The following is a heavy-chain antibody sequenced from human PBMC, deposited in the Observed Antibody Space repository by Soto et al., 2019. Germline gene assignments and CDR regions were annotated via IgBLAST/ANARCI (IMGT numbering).Heavy chain of an antibody. V-gene: IGHV3-74*01. D-gene: IGHD1-1*01. CDR1: GFTFSSYW. CDR2: INRDGSSI. CDR3: AREIXTTGEYYFDY. J-gene: IGHJ4*02. Sequence: EVQLVESGGGLVQPGGSLRLSCAASGFTFSSYWMHWVRQAPGKGLVWVSRINRDGSSINYADSARGRVTISRDNAXXTLYXXXXXXXXXXTXXXXCAREIXTTGEYYFDYWGQGILVTVSS.